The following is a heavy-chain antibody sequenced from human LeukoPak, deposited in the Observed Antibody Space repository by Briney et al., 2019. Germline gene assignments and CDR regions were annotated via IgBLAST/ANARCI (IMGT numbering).Heavy chain of an antibody. V-gene: IGHV3-21*01. Sequence: GGSLRLSRAASGFTFSSYSMNWVRQAPGKGLEWVSSISTSSSYIYSADSVKGRFTISRDNAKNSLYLQMNSLRAEDTAVYYCVRDTFSPDAFDIWGQGTMVTVSS. CDR3: VRDTFSPDAFDI. CDR1: GFTFSSYS. D-gene: IGHD3-16*01. J-gene: IGHJ3*02. CDR2: ISTSSSYI.